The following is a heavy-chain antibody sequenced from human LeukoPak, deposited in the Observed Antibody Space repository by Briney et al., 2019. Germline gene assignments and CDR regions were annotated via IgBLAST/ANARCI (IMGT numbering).Heavy chain of an antibody. CDR3: AKETAYCGGDCYSFDY. J-gene: IGHJ4*02. CDR1: GFTFSSYA. D-gene: IGHD2-21*02. V-gene: IGHV3-23*01. CDR2: ISGSGGST. Sequence: GGSLRLSCAASGFTFSSYAMSWVRQAPGKGLEWVSVISGSGGSTYYADSVKGRFTISRDNSKNTLYLQMNSLRAEDTAVYYCAKETAYCGGDCYSFDYWGQGTLVTVSS.